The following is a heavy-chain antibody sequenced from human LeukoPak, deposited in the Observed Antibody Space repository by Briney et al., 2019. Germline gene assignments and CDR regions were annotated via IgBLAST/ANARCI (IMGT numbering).Heavy chain of an antibody. V-gene: IGHV3-21*01. D-gene: IGHD3-9*01. Sequence: PGGSLRLSCAASGFTFDDYGMSWVRQAPGKGLEWVSSISSSSSYIYYADSVKGRFTISRDNAKNSLYLQMNSLRAEDTAVYYCVPSSDYDILTGYYYYFDYWGQGTLVTVSS. CDR1: GFTFDDYG. CDR2: ISSSSSYI. CDR3: VPSSDYDILTGYYYYFDY. J-gene: IGHJ4*02.